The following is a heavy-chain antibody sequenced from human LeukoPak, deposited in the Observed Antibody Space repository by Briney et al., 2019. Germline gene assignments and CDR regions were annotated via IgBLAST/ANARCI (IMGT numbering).Heavy chain of an antibody. CDR2: IYHSGSS. V-gene: IGHV4-30-2*01. J-gene: IGHJ5*02. Sequence: SQTLSLTCAVSGVPISSGGYYWSWIRQPPGKGLEWIGYIYHSGSSYYNPSLKSRVTLSADRSKNQFSLKLTSVTAADTAVYYCARASGADEMYNWFDPWGQGTLVIVSS. CDR3: ARASGADEMYNWFDP. D-gene: IGHD2-8*02. CDR1: GVPISSGGYY.